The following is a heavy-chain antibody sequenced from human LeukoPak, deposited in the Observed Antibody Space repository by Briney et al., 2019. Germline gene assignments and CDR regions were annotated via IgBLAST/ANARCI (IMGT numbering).Heavy chain of an antibody. V-gene: IGHV4-4*07. CDR2: IYTSGST. Sequence: PSETLSLTCTVSGGSISSYYWSWIRQPAGKGLEWIGRIYTSGSTNYNPSLKSRVTMSVDTSKNQFSLKLSSVTAADTAVYYCASSYYYGSGSQWYFDLWGRGTLVTVSS. D-gene: IGHD3-10*01. CDR3: ASSYYYGSGSQWYFDL. J-gene: IGHJ2*01. CDR1: GGSISSYY.